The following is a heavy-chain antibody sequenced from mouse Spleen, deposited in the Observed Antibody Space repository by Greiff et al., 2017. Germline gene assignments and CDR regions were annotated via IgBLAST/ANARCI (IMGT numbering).Heavy chain of an antibody. CDR2: ISNGGGST. CDR1: GFTFSSYT. J-gene: IGHJ2*01. CDR3: ARQYGKGYYFDY. Sequence: EVQLVESGGGLVQPGGSLKLSCAASGFTFSSYTMSWVRQTPEKRLEWVAYISNGGGSTYYPDTVKGRFTISRDNAKNTLYLQMSSLKSEDTAMYYCARQYGKGYYFDYWGQGTTLTVSS. V-gene: IGHV5-12-2*01. D-gene: IGHD2-10*02.